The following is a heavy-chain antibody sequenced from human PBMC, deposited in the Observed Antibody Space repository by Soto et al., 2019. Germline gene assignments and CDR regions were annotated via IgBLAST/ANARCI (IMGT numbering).Heavy chain of an antibody. CDR3: AKDLKGRSSWFKVYYYYGMDV. Sequence: GGSLRLSGAASGFTFDDYAMHWVRQAPGKGLEWVSGISWNSGSIGYADSVKGRFTISRYNAKNSLYLQMNSLRAEDTALYYCAKDLKGRSSWFKVYYYYGMDVWGQGTTVTVSS. J-gene: IGHJ6*02. CDR1: GFTFDDYA. D-gene: IGHD6-13*01. V-gene: IGHV3-9*01. CDR2: ISWNSGSI.